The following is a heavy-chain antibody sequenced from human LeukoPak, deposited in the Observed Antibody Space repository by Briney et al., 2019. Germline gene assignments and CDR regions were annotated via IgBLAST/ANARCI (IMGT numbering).Heavy chain of an antibody. CDR3: AKGLQRTPYYYYGMDV. V-gene: IGHV3-7*03. Sequence: GGSLRLSCAASGFTFSSYWMNWARQDPGKGLEWVASINHNGNVNYYVDSVKGRFTISRDNAKNSLYLQMNSLRVEDTAVYYCAKGLQRTPYYYYGMDVWGQGTTVTVSS. J-gene: IGHJ6*02. CDR1: GFTFSSYW. D-gene: IGHD2-2*01. CDR2: INHNGNVN.